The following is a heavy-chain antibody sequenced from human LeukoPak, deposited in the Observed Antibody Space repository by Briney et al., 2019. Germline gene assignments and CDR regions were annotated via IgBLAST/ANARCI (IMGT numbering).Heavy chain of an antibody. J-gene: IGHJ4*02. V-gene: IGHV3-15*01. CDR2: TKSNTDGGAT. Sequence: PGGSLRLSCAASGFSFRNTLMSWVRQSPGRGLEWVGRTKSNTDGGATVYSAPVKGRFTISRDDSKNTLYLQMDSLKAEDTAVYYCATDAYLLFGEFAYWGQGILVTVSS. D-gene: IGHD3-10*01. CDR1: GFSFRNTL. CDR3: ATDAYLLFGEFAY.